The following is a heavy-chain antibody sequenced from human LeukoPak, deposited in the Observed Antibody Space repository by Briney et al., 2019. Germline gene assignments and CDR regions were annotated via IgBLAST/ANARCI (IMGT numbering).Heavy chain of an antibody. Sequence: SETLSLTCTVSGGFISSGGYYWSWIRQHPGKGLEWIGYIYYSGSTYYNPSLKSRVSISVDTSKNQFSLKLSSVTAADTAVYYCASISGYCSSTSCAPGAFDIWGQGTMVTVSS. J-gene: IGHJ3*02. D-gene: IGHD2-2*01. V-gene: IGHV4-31*03. CDR1: GGFISSGGYY. CDR2: IYYSGST. CDR3: ASISGYCSSTSCAPGAFDI.